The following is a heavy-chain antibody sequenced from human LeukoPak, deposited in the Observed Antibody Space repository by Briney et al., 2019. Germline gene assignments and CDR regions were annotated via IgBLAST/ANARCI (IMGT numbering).Heavy chain of an antibody. CDR1: GFTFSSYS. CDR3: AKSSYYDSSGYYREYYFDY. V-gene: IGHV3-21*04. J-gene: IGHJ4*02. CDR2: ISSSSSYI. Sequence: GGSLRLSCAASGFTFSSYSMNWVRQAPGKGLEWVSSISSSSSYIYYADSVKGRFTISRDNAKNSLYLQMNSLRAEDTAVYYCAKSSYYDSSGYYREYYFDYWGQGTLVTVSS. D-gene: IGHD3-22*01.